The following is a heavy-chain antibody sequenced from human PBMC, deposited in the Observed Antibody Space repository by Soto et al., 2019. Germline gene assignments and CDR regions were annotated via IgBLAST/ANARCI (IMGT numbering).Heavy chain of an antibody. CDR2: IKQDGSEK. D-gene: IGHD3-16*01. V-gene: IGHV3-7*03. J-gene: IGHJ3*02. Sequence: GGSLRLSCAASAFTFSSYWMSWVRQAPGKGLEWVANIKQDGSEKYYVDSVKGRFTISRDNAKNSLYLQMNSLRAEDTAVYYCARDLFEAARRGEYAFDIWGQGTMVTV. CDR3: ARDLFEAARRGEYAFDI. CDR1: AFTFSSYW.